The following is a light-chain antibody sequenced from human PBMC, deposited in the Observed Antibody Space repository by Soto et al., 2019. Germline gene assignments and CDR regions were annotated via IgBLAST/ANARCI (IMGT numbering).Light chain of an antibody. J-gene: IGKJ1*01. Sequence: DIQMTQSPSSLSASVGDRVTITCRASQSVSNYLNWYQQKPGKAPKLLISAASNLQSGVPSRFRGSGSETDFTLTITSLQPEDFATYYCQQSYTTPRTFGQGTKVDIK. CDR1: QSVSNY. V-gene: IGKV1-39*01. CDR3: QQSYTTPRT. CDR2: AAS.